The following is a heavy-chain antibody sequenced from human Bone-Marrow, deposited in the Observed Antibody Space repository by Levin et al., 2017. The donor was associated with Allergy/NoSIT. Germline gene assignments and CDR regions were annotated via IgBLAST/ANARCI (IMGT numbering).Heavy chain of an antibody. J-gene: IGHJ3*02. D-gene: IGHD3-22*01. CDR2: ISAYNGNT. Sequence: GGSLRLSCKASGYTFTSYGISWVRQAPGQGLEWMGWISAYNGNTNYAQKLQGRVTMTTDTSTSTAYMELRSLRSDDTAVYYCARFRIVVVIHHAFDIWGQGTMVTVSS. CDR3: ARFRIVVVIHHAFDI. CDR1: GYTFTSYG. V-gene: IGHV1-18*01.